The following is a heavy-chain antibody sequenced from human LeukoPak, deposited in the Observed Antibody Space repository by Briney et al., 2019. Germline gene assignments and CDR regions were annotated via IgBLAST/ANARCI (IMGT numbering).Heavy chain of an antibody. D-gene: IGHD1-26*01. Sequence: GGSLRLPCAASGFTFSSYSMNWVRQAPGKGLEWVSSISSSSSYTYYADSVKGRFTISRDNAKNSQYLQMNSLRAEDTAVYYCARVRGSYAIDYWGQGTLVTVSS. J-gene: IGHJ4*02. V-gene: IGHV3-21*04. CDR2: ISSSSSYT. CDR3: ARVRGSYAIDY. CDR1: GFTFSSYS.